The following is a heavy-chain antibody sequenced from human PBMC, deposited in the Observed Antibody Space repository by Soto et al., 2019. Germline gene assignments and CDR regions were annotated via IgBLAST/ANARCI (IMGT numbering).Heavy chain of an antibody. J-gene: IGHJ4*02. D-gene: IGHD3-10*01. CDR2: IFAGGCT. CDR1: GFIVSSNY. CDR3: AGGFNYGYIDH. V-gene: IGHV3-53*01. Sequence: EVQLVESGGDLIQPGGSLRLSCAVSGFIVSSNYMSWVRQAPGRGLEWVSVIFAGGCTYYADSVKGRFTISKDNSKNKVYLQMNSLRAGDKAVYYCAGGFNYGYIDHWGQGTPVTVSS.